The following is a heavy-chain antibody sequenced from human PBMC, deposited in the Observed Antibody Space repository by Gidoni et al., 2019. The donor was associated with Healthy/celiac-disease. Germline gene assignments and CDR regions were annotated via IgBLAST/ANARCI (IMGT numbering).Heavy chain of an antibody. D-gene: IGHD6-19*01. CDR3: ARAGYSSGWYGY. CDR1: GCSISSYY. J-gene: IGHJ4*02. Sequence: QVQLQESGPGLVKPSETLSLTCTVSGCSISSYYWSWIRQPPGKGLEWIGYIYYSGSTNYNPSLKSRVTISVDTSKNQFSLKLSSVTAADTAVYYCARAGYSSGWYGYWGQGTLVTVSS. CDR2: IYYSGST. V-gene: IGHV4-59*01.